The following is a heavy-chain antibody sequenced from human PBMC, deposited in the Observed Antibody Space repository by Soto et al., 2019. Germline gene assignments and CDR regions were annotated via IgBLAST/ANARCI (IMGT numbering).Heavy chain of an antibody. CDR1: GYTFSNYA. D-gene: IGHD3-3*01. CDR3: ARAISLITAAPAY. CDR2: VSPYNGNA. Sequence: GASVKISCKTSGYTFSNYAISWVREAPGQGLEWMGWVSPYNGNANYTEKFQGRVSMTTDTSTTTAYMELTSLTSDDTAIYYCARAISLITAAPAYWGEGTLVTVSS. V-gene: IGHV1-18*04. J-gene: IGHJ4*02.